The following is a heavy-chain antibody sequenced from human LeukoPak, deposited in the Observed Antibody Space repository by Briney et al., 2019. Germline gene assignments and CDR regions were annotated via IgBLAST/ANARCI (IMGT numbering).Heavy chain of an antibody. D-gene: IGHD5-12*01. Sequence: GGSLRLSCAASGFTFSVYSMNWVRQAPGKGLEWVSSISSSSSYIYYADSVKGRFTISRDNAKNSLYLQMNSLRAEDTAVYYCASPSIVATTLFDYWGQGTLVTVSS. CDR2: ISSSSSYI. CDR3: ASPSIVATTLFDY. CDR1: GFTFSVYS. V-gene: IGHV3-21*01. J-gene: IGHJ4*02.